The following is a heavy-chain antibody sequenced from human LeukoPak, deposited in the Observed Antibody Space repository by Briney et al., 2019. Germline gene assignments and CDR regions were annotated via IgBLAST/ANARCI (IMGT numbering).Heavy chain of an antibody. CDR2: ISSSGSTI. CDR1: GFTFSSYE. Sequence: PGGSLRLSCAASGFTFSSYEMNWVRQAPGKGLEWVSYISSSGSTIYYADSVKGRFTISRDNAKNSLYLQMNSLRAEDTAVYYCARESQGLWFGELLPYFDYWGQGTLVTVSS. J-gene: IGHJ4*02. V-gene: IGHV3-48*03. D-gene: IGHD3-10*01. CDR3: ARESQGLWFGELLPYFDY.